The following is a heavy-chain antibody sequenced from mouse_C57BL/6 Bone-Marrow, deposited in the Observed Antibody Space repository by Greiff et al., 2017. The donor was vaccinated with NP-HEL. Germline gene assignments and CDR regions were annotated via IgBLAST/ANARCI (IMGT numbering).Heavy chain of an antibody. CDR2: IYPGDGDT. J-gene: IGHJ3*01. CDR3: ARGAY. Sequence: QVQLQQSGAELVKPGASVKISCKASGYEFSNYWMNWVKQRPGKGLEWIGQIYPGDGDTNYHGKLKDQATVTADKSSSQAYMQLIRLTSEDSAVYFCARGAYGGQGTLVTVSA. CDR1: GYEFSNYW. V-gene: IGHV1-80*01.